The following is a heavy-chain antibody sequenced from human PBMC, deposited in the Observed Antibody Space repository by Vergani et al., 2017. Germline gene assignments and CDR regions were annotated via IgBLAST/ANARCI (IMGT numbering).Heavy chain of an antibody. Sequence: LQLQESGPGLVKPSETLSLTCTVSGGSISSSSYYWGWIRQPPGKGLEWVSAISGSGGSTYYADSVKGRFTISRDNSKNTLYLQMNSLRAEDTAVYYCASDYYDSSGQACDYWGQGTLVTVSS. CDR2: ISGSGGST. CDR3: ASDYYDSSGQACDY. D-gene: IGHD3-22*01. J-gene: IGHJ4*02. V-gene: IGHV3-23*01. CDR1: GGSISSSSYY.